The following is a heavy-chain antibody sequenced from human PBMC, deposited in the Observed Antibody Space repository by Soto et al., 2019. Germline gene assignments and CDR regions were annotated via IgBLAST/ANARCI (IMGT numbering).Heavy chain of an antibody. V-gene: IGHV1-69*12. Sequence: QVQLVQSGAEVKKPGSSVKVSCKASGGTFSSYAISWVRQAPGQGLEWMGGIIPMFGTADYAQKFQGRVTITADESTSTAYMELSSLRSEDTAVYYCVSQGYCISTSCPNYYYGMDVWGQGTTVTVSS. CDR1: GGTFSSYA. CDR2: IIPMFGTA. D-gene: IGHD2-2*01. CDR3: VSQGYCISTSCPNYYYGMDV. J-gene: IGHJ6*02.